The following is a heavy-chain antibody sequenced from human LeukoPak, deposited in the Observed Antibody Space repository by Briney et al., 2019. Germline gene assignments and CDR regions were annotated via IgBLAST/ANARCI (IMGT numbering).Heavy chain of an antibody. D-gene: IGHD2-15*01. CDR3: AREDRGIVVVPLDY. J-gene: IGHJ4*02. Sequence: ASVKVSCKASGYTFTSYDINWARQATGQGLEWMGWMNPNSGNTGYAQKFQGRVTMTRNTSISTAYMELNSLRAEDTAVYYCAREDRGIVVVPLDYWGQGTLVTVSS. CDR2: MNPNSGNT. V-gene: IGHV1-8*01. CDR1: GYTFTSYD.